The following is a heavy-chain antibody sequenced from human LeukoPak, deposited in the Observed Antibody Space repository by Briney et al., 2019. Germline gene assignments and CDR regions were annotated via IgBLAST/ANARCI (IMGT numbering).Heavy chain of an antibody. J-gene: IGHJ4*02. CDR1: GFTFSSYA. D-gene: IGHD3-3*01. CDR2: ISGSGGST. Sequence: GGSLRLSCAASGFTFSSYAMSWVRQAPGKGLEWVSAISGSGGSTFYADAVKGRFTISRDNSKNTLYLQMNSLRAEDTAVFYCAKGGILDASKLRFFDWLSHPFDYWGQGTLVTVSS. V-gene: IGHV3-23*01. CDR3: AKGGILDASKLRFFDWLSHPFDY.